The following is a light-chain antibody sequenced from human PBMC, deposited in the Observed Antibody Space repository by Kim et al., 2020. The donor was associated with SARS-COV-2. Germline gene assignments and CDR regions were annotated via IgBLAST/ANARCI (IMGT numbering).Light chain of an antibody. V-gene: IGLV6-57*02. CDR2: DNN. CDR1: SGRIASNY. J-gene: IGLJ2*01. Sequence: GKTVTIACTGHSGRIASNYVHWYQQRPGSAPTIVISDNNQRPSGVPDRFSGSIDSSSNSASLTISGLKTEDEADYYCQSYDSNNVVFGGGTQLTVL. CDR3: QSYDSNNVV.